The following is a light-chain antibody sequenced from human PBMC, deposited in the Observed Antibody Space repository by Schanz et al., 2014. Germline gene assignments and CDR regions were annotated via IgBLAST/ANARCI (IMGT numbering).Light chain of an antibody. CDR2: DVS. CDR3: AAWDNSLNGYV. Sequence: QSALTQPASVSGSPGQSITISCTGTSSDVGGYNYVSWYQQHPGKAPRLMISDVSNRPSGVSTRFSGSKSGNTASLTISGLQAEDEADDYCAAWDNSLNGYVFGTGTKLTVL. J-gene: IGLJ1*01. V-gene: IGLV2-14*03. CDR1: SSDVGGYNY.